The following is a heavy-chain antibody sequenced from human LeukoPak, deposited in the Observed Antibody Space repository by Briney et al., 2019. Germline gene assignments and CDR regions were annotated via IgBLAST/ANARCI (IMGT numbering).Heavy chain of an antibody. J-gene: IGHJ4*02. V-gene: IGHV3-21*01. CDR3: ARERTDQLLLDF. D-gene: IGHD1-1*01. CDR1: GFTFSTYA. Sequence: GGSLRLSCAASGFTFSTYAMSWVRQEAGKGLEWVSSISYSGRDKFYADSVKGRFTISRDNAKNSLYLEMNNLRAEDTAVFYCARERTDQLLLDFWGQGALVTVSS. CDR2: ISYSGRDK.